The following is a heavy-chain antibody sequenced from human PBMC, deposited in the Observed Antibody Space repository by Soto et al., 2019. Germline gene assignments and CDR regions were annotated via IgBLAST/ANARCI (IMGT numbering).Heavy chain of an antibody. CDR3: ARDDEYDDNGVDY. D-gene: IGHD1-1*01. CDR1: GFLFSRFG. V-gene: IGHV3-33*01. CDR2: IVNHGGRK. J-gene: IGHJ4*02. Sequence: QVQLVESGGGVVQPGTSLRLSCAASGFLFSRFGMHWVRQAPGRGLEWVAVIVNHGGRKDYADSVRGRYTISRDNSMNTLFLGMSSLRVEDTAIYYCARDDEYDDNGVDYWGQGALVTVSS.